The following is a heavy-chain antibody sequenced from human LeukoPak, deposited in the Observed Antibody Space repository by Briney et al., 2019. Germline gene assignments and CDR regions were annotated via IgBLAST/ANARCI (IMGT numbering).Heavy chain of an antibody. V-gene: IGHV4-30-2*01. CDR3: ARDWGYCSDTRCPWWYFDL. CDR1: GGSISSGGYY. J-gene: IGHJ2*01. CDR2: IYHSGST. Sequence: SETLSLTCTVSGGSISSGGYYWSWIRQPPGKGLEWIGYIYHSGSTYYNPSLKSRVIMSVDTSKNQFSLRLTSVTAADTAVYYCARDWGYCSDTRCPWWYFDLWGRGTLVTVSS. D-gene: IGHD2-2*01.